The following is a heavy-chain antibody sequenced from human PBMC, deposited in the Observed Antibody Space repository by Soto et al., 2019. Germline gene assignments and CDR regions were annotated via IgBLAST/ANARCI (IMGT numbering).Heavy chain of an antibody. CDR2: IKSKTDGGTT. J-gene: IGHJ4*02. CDR1: GFTFSNAW. CDR3: TTEGWLQLRRYYFDY. D-gene: IGHD5-12*01. Sequence: EVQLVASGGGLVKPVGSLRLSCAASGFTFSNAWMSWVRQAPGKGLEWVGRIKSKTDGGTTYYAAPVKGRFTISRDDSKNTLYLQMNSLKTEDTAVYYCTTEGWLQLRRYYFDYWGQGTLVTVSS. V-gene: IGHV3-15*01.